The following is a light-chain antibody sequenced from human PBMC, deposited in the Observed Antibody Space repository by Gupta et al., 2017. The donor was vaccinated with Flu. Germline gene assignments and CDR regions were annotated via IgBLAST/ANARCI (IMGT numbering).Light chain of an antibody. J-gene: IGLJ7*02. CDR2: DDT. CDR3: QLWGGNHAV. CDR1: NIGSRS. Sequence: SYVLTQPPSVSVAPGQTARITCGVDNIGSRSVHWYQQRPGQAPILVVSDDTDRPSGIPERFSGYISGNTATLTITRVEGGDEADYYCQLWGGNHAVFGGGTQLTAL. V-gene: IGLV3-21*02.